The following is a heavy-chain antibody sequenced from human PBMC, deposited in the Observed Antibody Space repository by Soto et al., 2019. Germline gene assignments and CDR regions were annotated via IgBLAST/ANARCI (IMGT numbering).Heavy chain of an antibody. CDR1: GYTFTSSY. Sequence: AQVKSSCKAFGYTFTSSYIHWVGQAPGQGFGWRRRINPSVDGTSYGQKFKGKVTMTRYTSTSTVYMELSSLRSEDTAVYYCARDWGITLFGWVGAGGMDVSGQGTTDTGSS. CDR3: ARDWGITLFGWVGAGGMDV. D-gene: IGHD3-3*01. J-gene: IGHJ6*02. CDR2: INPSVDGT. V-gene: IGHV1-46*01.